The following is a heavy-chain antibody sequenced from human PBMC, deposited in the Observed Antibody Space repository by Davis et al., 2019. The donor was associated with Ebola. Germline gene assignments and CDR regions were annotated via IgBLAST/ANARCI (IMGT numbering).Heavy chain of an antibody. J-gene: IGHJ6*02. D-gene: IGHD3-3*01. CDR3: ARNGGYYDFWSGFV. CDR2: IIPIFGTA. Sequence: SVKVSCKASGGTFSSYAISWVRQAPGQGLEWMGGIIPIFGTANYAQKFQGRVTITADESTSTAYMELNSLRAEDTAVYYCARNGGYYDFWSGFVWGQGTTVTVSS. CDR1: GGTFSSYA. V-gene: IGHV1-69*13.